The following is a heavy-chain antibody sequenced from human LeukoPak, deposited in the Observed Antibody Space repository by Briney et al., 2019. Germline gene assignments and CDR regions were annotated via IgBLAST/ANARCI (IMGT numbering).Heavy chain of an antibody. CDR1: GFTFSSYA. CDR3: AKRAGAYSHPYDY. D-gene: IGHD4/OR15-4a*01. J-gene: IGHJ4*02. CDR2: ISGSGGST. V-gene: IGHV3-23*01. Sequence: GGSLRLSCAASGFTFSSYAMTWVRQAPGKGLEWVSSISGSGGSTYYADAVKGRFTISRDNSKNTLYLQMNSLRVEDTAVYYCAKRAGAYSHPYDYWGQGTLVTVSS.